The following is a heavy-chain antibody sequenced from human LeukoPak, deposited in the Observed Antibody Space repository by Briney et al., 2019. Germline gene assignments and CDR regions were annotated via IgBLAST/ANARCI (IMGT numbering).Heavy chain of an antibody. J-gene: IGHJ4*02. CDR3: ARDSGYSSSWYPTDFDY. CDR2: INSDGSST. D-gene: IGHD6-13*01. Sequence: GGSLRLSCAASGFTFSSYRMHWVRQAPGKGLVWVSRINSDGSSTSYADSVKGRFTISRDNAKNTLYLQMNSLRAEDTAVYYCARDSGYSSSWYPTDFDYWGQGTLVTVSS. CDR1: GFTFSSYR. V-gene: IGHV3-74*01.